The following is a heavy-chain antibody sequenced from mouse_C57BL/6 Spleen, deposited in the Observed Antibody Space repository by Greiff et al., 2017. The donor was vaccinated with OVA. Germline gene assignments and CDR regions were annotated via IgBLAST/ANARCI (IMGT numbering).Heavy chain of an antibody. Sequence: VKQPCKASGYTFTSYWMHWVKQRPGRGLEWIGRIDPNSGGTKYNEKFKSKATLTVDKPASTAYMQLMSLRSEDSAVYYCAREGLRGYFDYWGQGTTLTVSS. V-gene: IGHV1-72*01. D-gene: IGHD3-3*01. CDR1: GYTFTSYW. J-gene: IGHJ2*01. CDR3: AREGLRGYFDY. CDR2: IDPNSGGT.